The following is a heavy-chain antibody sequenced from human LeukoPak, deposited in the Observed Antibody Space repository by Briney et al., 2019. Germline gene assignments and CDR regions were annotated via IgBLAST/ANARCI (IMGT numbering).Heavy chain of an antibody. V-gene: IGHV4-39*01. CDR3: SRRGIGPRSAFDI. D-gene: IGHD1-26*01. Sequence: PSETLSLTCTVSGGSISSSSYYWGWIRRPPGKGLEWIGSIYYSGSTYYNPSLKSRVTISVDTSKNQFSLKLSSVTAADTAVYYCSRRGIGPRSAFDIWGQGTMVTVSS. J-gene: IGHJ3*02. CDR1: GGSISSSSYY. CDR2: IYYSGST.